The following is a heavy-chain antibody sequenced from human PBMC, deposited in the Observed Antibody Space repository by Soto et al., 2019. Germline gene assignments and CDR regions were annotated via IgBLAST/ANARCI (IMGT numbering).Heavy chain of an antibody. V-gene: IGHV1-69*01. J-gene: IGHJ3*02. CDR1: GGSFSSYT. CDR3: ARGVTANYMGGDAFAI. D-gene: IGHD3-16*01. CDR2: IMPVFGTP. Sequence: QVLLVQSGAEVKKPGSSVKVSCKAAGGSFSSYTVSWVRQAPGQGLDYMGGIMPVFGTPTYTEKFQGRITITADESTGTAYMELTSLKSDVTAVYYCARGVTANYMGGDAFAIWGQGTMVTVSS.